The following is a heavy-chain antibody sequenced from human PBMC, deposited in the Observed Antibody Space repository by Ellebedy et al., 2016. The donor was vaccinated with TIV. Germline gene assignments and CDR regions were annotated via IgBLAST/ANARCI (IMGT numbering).Heavy chain of an antibody. J-gene: IGHJ4*02. CDR1: GFSLSSYA. Sequence: GESLKISCVVSGFSLSSYAMNWVRQAPGKGLEWVSVITGRGDAALYADSVSGRFTIYKDDSKNTLYLQMSSLTVEDTAVYYCTKAFLIVSNFEHWGRGVQVTVSS. CDR2: ITGRGDAA. CDR3: TKAFLIVSNFEH. V-gene: IGHV3-23*01. D-gene: IGHD1-26*01.